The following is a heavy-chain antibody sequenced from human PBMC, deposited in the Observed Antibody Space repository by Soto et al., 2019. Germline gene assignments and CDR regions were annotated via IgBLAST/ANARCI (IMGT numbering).Heavy chain of an antibody. D-gene: IGHD1-26*01. Sequence: SETLSLTCNVSGGSITNSKSYWAWIRQPPGKGLEWVGSVLYTGSAYYTPSLQSRVTISLDTSKNHFSLRLTSVTAADTAVYFCARPRGSRSEFEYWGQGALVTISS. V-gene: IGHV4-39*02. CDR1: GGSITNSKSY. CDR2: VLYTGSA. CDR3: ARPRGSRSEFEY. J-gene: IGHJ4*02.